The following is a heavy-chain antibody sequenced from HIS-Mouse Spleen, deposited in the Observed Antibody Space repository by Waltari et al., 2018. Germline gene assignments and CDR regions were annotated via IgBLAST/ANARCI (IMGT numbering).Heavy chain of an antibody. V-gene: IGHV4-39*07. J-gene: IGHJ2*01. CDR1: GGSISSRSYS. Sequence: QLQLQESGPGLVKPSETLSLTCTVSGGSISSRSYSWGWIRQPPGKGLAWIGSIYYSGSTYYNPSLKSRVTISVDTSKNQFSLKLSSVTAADTAVYYCAREIPYSSSWYDWFFDLWGRGTLVTVSS. CDR2: IYYSGST. D-gene: IGHD6-13*01. CDR3: AREIPYSSSWYDWFFDL.